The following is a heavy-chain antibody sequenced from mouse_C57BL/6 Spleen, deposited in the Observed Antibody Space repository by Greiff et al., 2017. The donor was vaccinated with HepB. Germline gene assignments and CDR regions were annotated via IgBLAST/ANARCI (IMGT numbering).Heavy chain of an antibody. V-gene: IGHV2-5*01. CDR3: AKNRVVTTAMDY. CDR1: GFSLTSYG. Sequence: VKVVESGPGLVQPSQSLSITCTVSGFSLTSYGVHWVRQSPGKGLEWLGVIWRGGSTDYNAAFMSRLSITKDNSKSQVFFKMNSLQADDTAIYYCAKNRVVTTAMDYWGQGTSVTVSS. D-gene: IGHD2-5*01. CDR2: IWRGGST. J-gene: IGHJ4*01.